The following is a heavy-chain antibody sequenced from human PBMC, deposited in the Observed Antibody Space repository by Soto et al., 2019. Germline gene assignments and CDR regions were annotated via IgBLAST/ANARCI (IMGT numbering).Heavy chain of an antibody. V-gene: IGHV2-5*02. CDR2: IYWDDDK. Sequence: QITLKESGPTLVKPTQTLTLTCTFSGFSLSTSGVGVGWIRQPPGKALEWLALIYWDDDKRYSPSLKSRLTITKDTSKNQVVLTMTNMDPVDTAKYYCARSTYYYGSGSYYRNFDYWGQGTLDTVS. J-gene: IGHJ4*02. CDR3: ARSTYYYGSGSYYRNFDY. CDR1: GFSLSTSGVG. D-gene: IGHD3-10*01.